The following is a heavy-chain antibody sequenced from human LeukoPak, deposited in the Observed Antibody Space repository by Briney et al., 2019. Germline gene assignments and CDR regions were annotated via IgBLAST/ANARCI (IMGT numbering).Heavy chain of an antibody. J-gene: IGHJ4*02. V-gene: IGHV3-9*01. CDR2: ISWNSGSI. CDR3: ARVGARQILEY. CDR1: GFTFDDYA. D-gene: IGHD4-17*01. Sequence: GRSLRLSCAASGFTFDDYAMHWVRQAPGKGLEWVSGISWNSGSIGYADSVKGRFTVSRGNAKNSLYLQMNSLRAEDTAVYYCARVGARQILEYWGQGTLVTVSS.